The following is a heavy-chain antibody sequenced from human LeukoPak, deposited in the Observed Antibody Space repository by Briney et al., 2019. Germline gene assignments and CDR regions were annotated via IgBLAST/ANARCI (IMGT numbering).Heavy chain of an antibody. CDR1: GFTFSGSA. CDR3: AKFSPYGGNSY. D-gene: IGHD4-23*01. Sequence: GGSLRLSCAASGFTFSGSAMSWVRQAPGKGLEGVSAISGNGAATFYADSVKGRFTISRDNSKNTLYLQMNSLKVEDTALYYCAKFSPYGGNSYWGQGTLVTVSS. CDR2: ISGNGAAT. J-gene: IGHJ4*02. V-gene: IGHV3-23*01.